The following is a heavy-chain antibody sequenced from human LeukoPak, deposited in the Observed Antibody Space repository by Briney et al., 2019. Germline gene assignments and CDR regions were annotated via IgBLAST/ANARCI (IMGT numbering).Heavy chain of an antibody. Sequence: PGGSLRLSCAASGFTLHTYNMTWVRQAPGKGLEWVSSISTGSSYIHYADSVKGRFTISRDNAKNSLYLQMNSLRADDTALYYCAREDFWSGSNWFDPWGQGTLVAVSS. J-gene: IGHJ5*02. V-gene: IGHV3-21*01. CDR2: ISTGSSYI. CDR3: AREDFWSGSNWFDP. CDR1: GFTLHTYN. D-gene: IGHD3-3*01.